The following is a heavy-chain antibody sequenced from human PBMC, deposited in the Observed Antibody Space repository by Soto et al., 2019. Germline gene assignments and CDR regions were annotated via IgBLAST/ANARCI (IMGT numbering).Heavy chain of an antibody. D-gene: IGHD1-26*01. CDR2: ISGSGTST. CDR3: ARGSGSLYYFDF. Sequence: PGGSLRLSCAASGFILSSSAMSWVRQAPGKGLEWVSAISGSGTSTYYADSVKGRFTISRDNSKNTLHLQMNSLRAEDTAVYYCARGSGSLYYFDFWGRVPLVPVSP. V-gene: IGHV3-23*01. J-gene: IGHJ4*02. CDR1: GFILSSSA.